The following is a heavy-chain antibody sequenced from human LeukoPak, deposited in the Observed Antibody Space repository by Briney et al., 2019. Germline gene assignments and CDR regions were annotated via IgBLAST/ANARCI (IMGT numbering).Heavy chain of an antibody. CDR3: AKVRTGSGGYAYGVNY. Sequence: PGGSLRLSCAASGFTFSSYAMSWVRQAPGKGLEWVSLISDSGGSTYYADSVKGRFTISRGNSKNTLSLQINSLRAEDTAVFYCAKVRTGSGGYAYGVNYWGQGTLVTVSS. V-gene: IGHV3-23*01. CDR2: ISDSGGST. CDR1: GFTFSSYA. D-gene: IGHD5-18*01. J-gene: IGHJ4*02.